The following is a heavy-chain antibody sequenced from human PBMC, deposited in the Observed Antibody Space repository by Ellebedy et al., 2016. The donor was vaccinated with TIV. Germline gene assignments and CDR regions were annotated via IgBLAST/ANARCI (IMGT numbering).Heavy chain of an antibody. CDR3: TTYRLGGRDY. D-gene: IGHD3-9*01. V-gene: IGHV3-15*01. J-gene: IGHJ4*02. CDR1: GFTFSNAW. CDR2: IKSKTDGGTT. Sequence: GESLKISCAASGFTFSNAWMSWVRQAPGKGLEWVGRIKSKTDGGTTDYAAPVKGRFTISRDDSKNTLYLQMNSLKTEDTDVYYCTTYRLGGRDYWGQGTLVTVSS.